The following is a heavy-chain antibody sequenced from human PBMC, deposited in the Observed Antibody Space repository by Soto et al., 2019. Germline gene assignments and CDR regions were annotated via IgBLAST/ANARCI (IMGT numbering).Heavy chain of an antibody. J-gene: IGHJ5*02. V-gene: IGHV3-53*01. Sequence: EVQLVDSGGGLIQPGGSLRLSCAASGFSVSSSHMIWVRQAPGKVLEWVSVIYSGGATYYAVSVKGRFTISRDRSKNTVYLEMDGLRTEDTAVYHCAKLGPYGSESYSFRYNWIDPWGQGTLVTVSS. CDR1: GFSVSSSH. D-gene: IGHD3-10*01. CDR3: AKLGPYGSESYSFRYNWIDP. CDR2: IYSGGAT.